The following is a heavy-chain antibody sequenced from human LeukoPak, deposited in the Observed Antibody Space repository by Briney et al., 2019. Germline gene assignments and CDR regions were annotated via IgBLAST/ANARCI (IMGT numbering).Heavy chain of an antibody. CDR1: GFPFKGYW. J-gene: IGHJ4*02. CDR2: IKPDGSET. Sequence: GGSLRLSCVASGFPFKGYWMTWVGQSPGKGLDWVANIKPDGSETNYLDSVKGRFTISRGNARDSRFLEMNNLRVDDTAVYYCARDGGQLWPLDEWGQGILVTVSS. D-gene: IGHD2-21*01. CDR3: ARDGGQLWPLDE. V-gene: IGHV3-7*01.